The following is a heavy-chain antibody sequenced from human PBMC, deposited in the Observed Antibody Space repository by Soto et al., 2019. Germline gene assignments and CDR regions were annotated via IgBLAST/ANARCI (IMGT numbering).Heavy chain of an antibody. V-gene: IGHV3-9*01. CDR3: AKATTYYYDSSGKQYFQH. CDR2: ISWNSGSI. J-gene: IGHJ1*01. CDR1: GFTFDDYA. Sequence: GGSLRLSCAASGFTFDDYAMHWVRQAPGKGLEWVSGISWNSGSIGYADSVKGRFTISRDNAKNSLYLQMNSLRAEDAALYYCAKATTYYYDSSGKQYFQHWGQGTLVTVSS. D-gene: IGHD3-22*01.